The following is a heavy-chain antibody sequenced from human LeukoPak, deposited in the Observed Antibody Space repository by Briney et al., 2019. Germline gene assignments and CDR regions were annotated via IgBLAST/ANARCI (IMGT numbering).Heavy chain of an antibody. CDR1: GGSFSGYY. D-gene: IGHD3-10*01. J-gene: IGHJ5*02. Sequence: SETLSLTCAVYGGSFSGYYWSWIRQPPGKGLEWIGEINHSGSTNYNPSLKSRVTISVDTSKNQFSLKLSSVTAADTAVYYCARGSYPSASSASYGSGTISANPWGQGTLVTVSS. V-gene: IGHV4-34*01. CDR2: INHSGST. CDR3: ARGSYPSASSASYGSGTISANP.